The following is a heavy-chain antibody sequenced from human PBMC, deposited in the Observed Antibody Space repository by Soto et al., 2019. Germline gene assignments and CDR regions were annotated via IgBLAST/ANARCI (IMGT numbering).Heavy chain of an antibody. D-gene: IGHD3-3*01. CDR1: GYTFTSYG. Sequence: ASVKVSCKASGYTFTSYGISWVRQAPGQGLEWMGWISAYNGNTNYAQKLQGRVTMTTDTSTSTAYMELRSLRSDDTAVYYCARGVTIFGVVIEYNWFDPWGQGTLVTVS. CDR3: ARGVTIFGVVIEYNWFDP. CDR2: ISAYNGNT. V-gene: IGHV1-18*01. J-gene: IGHJ5*02.